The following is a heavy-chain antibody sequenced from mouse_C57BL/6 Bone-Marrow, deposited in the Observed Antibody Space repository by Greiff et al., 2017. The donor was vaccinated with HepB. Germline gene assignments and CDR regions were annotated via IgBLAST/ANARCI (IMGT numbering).Heavy chain of an antibody. V-gene: IGHV1-69*01. D-gene: IGHD2-1*01. CDR1: GYTFTSYW. Sequence: VQLQQPGAELVMPGASVKLSCKASGYTFTSYWMHWVKQRPGQGLEWIGEIDPSDSYTNYNQKFKGKSTLTVDKSSSTAYMQLSSLTSEDSAVYYCASYGNYGAWFAYWGQGTLVTVSA. CDR3: ASYGNYGAWFAY. J-gene: IGHJ3*01. CDR2: IDPSDSYT.